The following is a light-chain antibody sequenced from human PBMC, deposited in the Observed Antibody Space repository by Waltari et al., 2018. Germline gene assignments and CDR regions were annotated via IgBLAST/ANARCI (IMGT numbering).Light chain of an antibody. CDR1: SGDVGGYNY. V-gene: IGLV2-11*01. CDR3: SSYAGSDTFVV. CDR2: DIN. Sequence: QSALTQPRSVSGSPGQSVTISCIGTSGDVGGYNYVSWYQHHSGQAPKLIIYDINKPPSGVPDRCSGSRSGDTASLTISRLQAEDEADYYCSSYAGSDTFVVLGGGTKVTVL. J-gene: IGLJ2*01.